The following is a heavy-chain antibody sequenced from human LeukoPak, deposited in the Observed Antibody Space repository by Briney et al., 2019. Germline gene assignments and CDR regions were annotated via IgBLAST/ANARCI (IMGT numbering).Heavy chain of an antibody. J-gene: IGHJ3*02. CDR3: ARQTRESCAAFDI. Sequence: GGSLRLSCAASGFTFRTYSMNWVRQPPGKGLEWVSYISSSSIYYADSVKGRFTISRDNAKNSLYLQMNSLRDEDTAVYYCARQTRESCAAFDIWGQGTMVTVSS. V-gene: IGHV3-48*02. CDR2: ISSSSI. CDR1: GFTFRTYS.